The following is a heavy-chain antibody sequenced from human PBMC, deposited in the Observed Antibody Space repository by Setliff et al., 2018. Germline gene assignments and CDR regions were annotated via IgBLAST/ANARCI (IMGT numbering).Heavy chain of an antibody. J-gene: IGHJ5*02. D-gene: IGHD3-9*01. V-gene: IGHV4-39*01. Sequence: SETLSLTCTVSGGSISSGSYYWGWIRQPPRKGLEWIGSIHYSGSTYYNPSLKSRVTISVDTSKNQFSLKLDSVIVADTAVYYCARHPTGFPNWFDVWGQGTLVTVSS. CDR1: GGSISSGSYY. CDR3: ARHPTGFPNWFDV. CDR2: IHYSGST.